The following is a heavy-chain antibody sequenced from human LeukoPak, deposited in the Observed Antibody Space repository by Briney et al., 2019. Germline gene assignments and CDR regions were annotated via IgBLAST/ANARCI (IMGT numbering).Heavy chain of an antibody. D-gene: IGHD2-15*01. J-gene: IGHJ4*02. CDR3: ARRPYCSGGSCYSMNYFDY. Sequence: SETLSLTCTVSGGSISSSSYYWGWIRQPPGKGLEWIGSIYYSGSTYYNPSLKSRDTISVDTSKNQFSLKLSSVTAADTAVHYCARRPYCSGGSCYSMNYFDYWGQGTLVTVSS. CDR1: GGSISSSSYY. CDR2: IYYSGST. V-gene: IGHV4-39*01.